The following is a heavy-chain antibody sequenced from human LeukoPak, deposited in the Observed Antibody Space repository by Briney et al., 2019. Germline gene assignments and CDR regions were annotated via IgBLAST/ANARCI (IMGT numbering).Heavy chain of an antibody. Sequence: GGSLRLSCAASGFTFNSYWMSWVRQAPGKGLEWVANIKQDGSEKYYVDSVKGRFTISRDNAKNSLYLQVSSLKAEDTAVYYCARGPVYGSGWYPGDWGQGTLVTVSS. CDR1: GFTFNSYW. J-gene: IGHJ4*02. D-gene: IGHD6-19*01. CDR3: ARGPVYGSGWYPGD. V-gene: IGHV3-7*01. CDR2: IKQDGSEK.